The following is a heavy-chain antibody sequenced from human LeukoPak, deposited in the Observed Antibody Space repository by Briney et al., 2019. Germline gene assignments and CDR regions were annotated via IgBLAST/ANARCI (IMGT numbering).Heavy chain of an antibody. Sequence: SETLSLTCAVYGGSFSGYYWRWIRQPPGKGLEWIGEINHSGSTNYNPSLKSRVTISVDTSKNQFSLKLSSVTAADTAVYYCARGPGYYVAFDIWGQGTMVTVSS. V-gene: IGHV4-34*01. D-gene: IGHD2/OR15-2a*01. CDR3: ARGPGYYVAFDI. J-gene: IGHJ3*02. CDR1: GGSFSGYY. CDR2: INHSGST.